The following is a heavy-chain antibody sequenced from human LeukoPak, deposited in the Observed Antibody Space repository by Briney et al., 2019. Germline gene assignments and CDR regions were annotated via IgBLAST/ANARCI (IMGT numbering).Heavy chain of an antibody. D-gene: IGHD5-18*01. CDR1: GGSISSSSYY. CDR2: IYYSGST. J-gene: IGHJ4*02. V-gene: IGHV4-61*05. Sequence: SETLSLTCTVSGGSISSSSYYWGWIRQPPGKGLEWIGYIYYSGSTNYNPSLKSRVTISVDTSKNQFSLKLSSVTAADTAVYYCARWGRRMDTAMPQVDYWGQGTLVTVSS. CDR3: ARWGRRMDTAMPQVDY.